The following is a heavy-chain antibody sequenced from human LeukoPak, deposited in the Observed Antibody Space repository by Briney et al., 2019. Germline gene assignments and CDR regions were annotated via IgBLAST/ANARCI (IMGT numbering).Heavy chain of an antibody. Sequence: GGSLRLSWAASGFTFNIYAMSWVRQAPGKGLEWVSAISETSRKTYYADSVKGRFTISRDNSKNTLYLQMNGLRDEDTAVYYCVQEARRDGYKLAPVAEHWGQGTLVTVSS. CDR2: ISETSRKT. CDR3: VQEARRDGYKLAPVAEH. CDR1: GFTFNIYA. D-gene: IGHD5-24*01. J-gene: IGHJ1*01. V-gene: IGHV3-23*01.